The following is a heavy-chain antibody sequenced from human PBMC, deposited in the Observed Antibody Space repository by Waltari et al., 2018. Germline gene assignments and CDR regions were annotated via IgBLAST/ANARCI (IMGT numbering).Heavy chain of an antibody. Sequence: QLQLQESGPRLVKPSETLSLSCTVSGGPISSNPYYWVWIRQPPGKGLEWIGSIYYSGSTYYTPSLKSRVTIAVDTAKNQVSLKLTSESAADTAVYYCARDVDMSFYYYMDVWGKGTTVTISS. CDR2: IYYSGST. V-gene: IGHV4-39*07. CDR3: ARDVDMSFYYYMDV. CDR1: GGPISSNPYY. J-gene: IGHJ6*03. D-gene: IGHD2-21*01.